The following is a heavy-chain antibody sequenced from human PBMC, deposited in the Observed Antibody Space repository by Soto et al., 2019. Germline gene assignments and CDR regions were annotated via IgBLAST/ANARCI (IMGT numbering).Heavy chain of an antibody. CDR1: GFTFSSYW. Sequence: GGSLRLSCAASGFTFSSYWMHWVRQAPGKGLVWVSRINSDGSSTSYADSVKGRFTISRDNAKNTLYMQMNSLRAEDTAVYYCAGEDIVVVPADPFDPWGQGTLVTVSS. V-gene: IGHV3-74*01. D-gene: IGHD2-2*01. CDR3: AGEDIVVVPADPFDP. CDR2: INSDGSST. J-gene: IGHJ5*02.